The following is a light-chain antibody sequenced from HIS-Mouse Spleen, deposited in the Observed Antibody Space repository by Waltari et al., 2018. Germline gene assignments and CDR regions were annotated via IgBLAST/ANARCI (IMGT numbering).Light chain of an antibody. CDR3: AAWDDSLSGPWV. Sequence: QSVLTQPPSASGTPGQRVTISCSGSSSNIGSNYVYWYQQLPGTSPKLLIYRNNPRPSGVPDRFAGSKSGTSASLAISGLRSEDEADYYWAAWDDSLSGPWVFGGGTKLTVL. J-gene: IGLJ3*02. CDR2: RNN. V-gene: IGLV1-47*01. CDR1: SSNIGSNY.